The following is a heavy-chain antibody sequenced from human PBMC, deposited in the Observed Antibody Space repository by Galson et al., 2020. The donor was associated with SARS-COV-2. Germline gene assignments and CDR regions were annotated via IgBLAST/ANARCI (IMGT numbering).Heavy chain of an antibody. CDR3: ARHGNYYGSGSYSDYYYMDV. D-gene: IGHD3-10*01. CDR1: GYSFTSYW. V-gene: IGHV5-10-1*01. J-gene: IGHJ6*03. CDR2: IDPSDSYT. Sequence: HGESLKISCKGSGYSFTSYWICWVRQMPGKGLEWMGRIDPSDSYTNYSPSFQGHVTISADKSISTAYLQWSSLKASDTAMYYCARHGNYYGSGSYSDYYYMDVWGKGTTVTVSS.